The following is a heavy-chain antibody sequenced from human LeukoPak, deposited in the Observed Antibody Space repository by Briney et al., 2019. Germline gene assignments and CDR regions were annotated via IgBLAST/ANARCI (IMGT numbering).Heavy chain of an antibody. V-gene: IGHV3-15*01. CDR1: GFTFSNAW. Sequence: PGGSLRLSCAASGFTFSNAWMSWVRQAPGKGLEWVGRIKRKTDGGTTDYPAPVKGRFTISRDDSKNTLYLQMNSLKTEDTAVYYCTTIAEAGHSDYWGQGTLVTVSS. CDR3: TTIAEAGHSDY. J-gene: IGHJ4*02. D-gene: IGHD6-13*01. CDR2: IKRKTDGGTT.